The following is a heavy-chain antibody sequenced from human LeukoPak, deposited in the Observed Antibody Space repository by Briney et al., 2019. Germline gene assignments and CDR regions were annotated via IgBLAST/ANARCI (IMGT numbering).Heavy chain of an antibody. CDR2: IYYSGST. CDR1: GGFISRYY. CDR3: ARTPRGGYYFDY. J-gene: IGHJ4*02. V-gene: IGHV4-59*12. Sequence: SETLSLTCTVSGGFISRYYWSWIRQPPGKGLEWIGYIYYSGSTNYNPSLKSRVTISVDTSKNQFSLKLSSVTAADTAVYYCARTPRGGYYFDYWGQGTLVTVSS. D-gene: IGHD3-10*01.